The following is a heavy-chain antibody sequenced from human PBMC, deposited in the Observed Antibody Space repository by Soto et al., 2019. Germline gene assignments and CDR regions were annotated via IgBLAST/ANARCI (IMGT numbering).Heavy chain of an antibody. Sequence: SGPTLVTPTQTLTLTCTFSGFSLSTSGVGVGWIRQPPGKALEWLAFIYWDDDKRYSPSLKSRLTITKDTSKNQVVLTMTNMDPVDTATYYCAHRHGGVYCSGGSCYSGDWYFDLWGRGTLVTVSS. V-gene: IGHV2-5*02. J-gene: IGHJ2*01. CDR2: IYWDDDK. CDR3: AHRHGGVYCSGGSCYSGDWYFDL. CDR1: GFSLSTSGVG. D-gene: IGHD2-15*01.